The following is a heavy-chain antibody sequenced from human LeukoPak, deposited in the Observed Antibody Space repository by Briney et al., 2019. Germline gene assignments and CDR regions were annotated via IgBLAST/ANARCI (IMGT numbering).Heavy chain of an antibody. CDR3: ARDNGRNGFDI. CDR1: GFTFSSYW. J-gene: IGHJ3*02. Sequence: GGSLRLSCAASGFTFSSYWMHWVRQAPGKGLVWVSRISSDGSRISYADSVEGRFTISRDDAKKTLDLQMNSLRAEDTAVYFCARDNGRNGFDIWGQGTMVTVSS. V-gene: IGHV3-74*01. CDR2: ISSDGSRI.